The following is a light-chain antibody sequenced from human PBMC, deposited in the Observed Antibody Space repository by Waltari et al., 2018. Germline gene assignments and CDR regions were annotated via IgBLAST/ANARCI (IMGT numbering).Light chain of an antibody. CDR3: QVWDSGSDHYV. J-gene: IGLJ1*01. V-gene: IGLV3-21*02. CDR2: DDG. CDR1: NIGSKN. Sequence: SVSVAPGQTARISCDGNNIGSKNVHWYQQKPGQAPVLVVYDDGDRPSGIPERFSGSNSGNTATLTISRVDAGDEADYYCQVWDSGSDHYVFGTVTKVTVL.